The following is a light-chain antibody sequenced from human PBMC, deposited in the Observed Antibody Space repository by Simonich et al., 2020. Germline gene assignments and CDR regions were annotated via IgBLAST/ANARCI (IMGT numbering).Light chain of an antibody. Sequence: DIVMTQTPLSLSVTPGQPASISCKSSQSLLHRDGKTYLYWYLQKPGQSPQLLIDEASNRFSGVPGRFSGSGSGTYFTLKSSRVEAEDVGVYYCMQGIQLPFTFGPGTKVDIK. CDR2: EAS. V-gene: IGKV2D-29*02. CDR1: QSLLHRDGKTY. CDR3: MQGIQLPFT. J-gene: IGKJ3*01.